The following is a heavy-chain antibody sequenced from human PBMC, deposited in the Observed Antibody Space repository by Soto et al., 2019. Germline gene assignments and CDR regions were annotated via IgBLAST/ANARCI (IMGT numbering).Heavy chain of an antibody. V-gene: IGHV4-30-2*01. CDR1: GGSISSGGYS. CDR3: AIAMTPITTIDY. J-gene: IGHJ4*02. D-gene: IGHD4-4*01. CDR2: IYHSGST. Sequence: PSDTLSLTCAVSGGSISSGGYSWSWIRQPPGKGLEWIGYIYHSGSTYYNPSLKSRVTISVDRSKNQFSLKLSSVTAADTAVYYCAIAMTPITTIDYLCQGTLLTVSS.